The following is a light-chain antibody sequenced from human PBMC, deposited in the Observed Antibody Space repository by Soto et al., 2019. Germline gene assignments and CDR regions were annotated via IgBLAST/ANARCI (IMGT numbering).Light chain of an antibody. CDR3: QQYDNLHTIT. V-gene: IGKV1-33*01. CDR1: QDISNY. J-gene: IGKJ5*01. CDR2: DAS. Sequence: DIQMTQSPSSLSASVGDRVTITCQASQDISNYLNWYQQKPGKAPKLLIYDASNLETGVPSRFSGSGSGTDFTFPISSLQTQDIATYYCQQYDNLHTITFGHGTRLEIK.